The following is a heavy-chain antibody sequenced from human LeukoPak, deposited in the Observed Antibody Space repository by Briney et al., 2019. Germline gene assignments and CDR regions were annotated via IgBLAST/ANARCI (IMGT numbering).Heavy chain of an antibody. CDR3: VRDAPLNWNELKYYGMDV. CDR1: GFTFSSYW. D-gene: IGHD1-20*01. CDR2: IKEDGSEK. J-gene: IGHJ6*02. V-gene: IGHV3-7*01. Sequence: GGSLRLSCAASGFTFSSYWMTWVRQAPGKGLEWVAKIKEDGSEKYYVDLVKGRFTISRDNAKNSLYLQVNSLRVEDTAVYYCVRDAPLNWNELKYYGMDVWGQGTTVTVSS.